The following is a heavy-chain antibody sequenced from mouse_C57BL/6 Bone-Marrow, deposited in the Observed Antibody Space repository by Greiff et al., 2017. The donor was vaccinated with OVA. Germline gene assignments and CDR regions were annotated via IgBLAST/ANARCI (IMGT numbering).Heavy chain of an antibody. CDR3: ARGLRDYYGSSYDWYFDV. Sequence: QVQLQQPGAELVKPGASVKMSCKASGYTFTSYWITWVKQRPGQGLEWIGDIYPGSGSTNYNEKFKSKATLTVDTSSSTAYMQLSSLTSEDSAVYYCARGLRDYYGSSYDWYFDVWGTGTTVTVSS. J-gene: IGHJ1*03. V-gene: IGHV1-55*01. CDR2: IYPGSGST. CDR1: GYTFTSYW. D-gene: IGHD1-1*01.